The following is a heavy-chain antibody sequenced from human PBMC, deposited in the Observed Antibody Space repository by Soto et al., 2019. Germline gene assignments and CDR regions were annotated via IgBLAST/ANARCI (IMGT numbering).Heavy chain of an antibody. V-gene: IGHV1-46*01. Sequence: QVQLVQSGAEVKRPGASVKVSCKAPGDTFTSYYLNWVRQAPGQGLEWMGVINPHGGSTKYAQKFQGRITLTRDTSRSTVYMELSSLRSDHTAIYYCARSSGGNFGIIIEGSNWFHPWGQGTLVTVSS. CDR2: INPHGGST. D-gene: IGHD3-3*01. J-gene: IGHJ5*02. CDR3: ARSSGGNFGIIIEGSNWFHP. CDR1: GDTFTSYY.